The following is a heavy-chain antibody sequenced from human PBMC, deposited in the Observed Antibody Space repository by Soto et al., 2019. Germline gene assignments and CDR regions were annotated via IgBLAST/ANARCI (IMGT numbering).Heavy chain of an antibody. V-gene: IGHV4-30-4*01. J-gene: IGHJ4*02. CDR1: GGSISNGDYY. D-gene: IGHD3-22*01. Sequence: SETLSLTCTVSGGSISNGDYYWNWIRQPPGKGLEWLGSIHYGGSTYYNPSLKSRITISVDTSKNQFSLKLSSVTAADTAVYYCARDRYYDSSGYYFDYWGQGTLVTVSS. CDR3: ARDRYYDSSGYYFDY. CDR2: IHYGGST.